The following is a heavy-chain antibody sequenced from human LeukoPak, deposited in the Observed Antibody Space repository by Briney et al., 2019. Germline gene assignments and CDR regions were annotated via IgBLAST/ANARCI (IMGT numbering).Heavy chain of an antibody. Sequence: GGSVRLSCAASGFTFSPFWMHWVRQAPGKGLVWVSHMDSDGSTTLYADSVKGRFTISRDNARNTLYLQMNSLRAEDTAIYYCTRVGYIDEGIDYWGQGTLVTVSS. V-gene: IGHV3-74*01. CDR3: TRVGYIDEGIDY. CDR1: GFTFSPFW. J-gene: IGHJ4*02. D-gene: IGHD5-24*01. CDR2: MDSDGSTT.